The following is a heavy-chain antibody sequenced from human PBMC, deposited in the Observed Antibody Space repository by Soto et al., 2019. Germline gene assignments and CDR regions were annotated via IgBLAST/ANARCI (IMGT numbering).Heavy chain of an antibody. J-gene: IGHJ4*02. Sequence: QVQLVQSGAEEKKPGASVKVSCKASGYTFTSYAMHWVRQAPGQRLAWMGWINAVTGNTKYLKKFQGRVTITRDTSASIGYRELSSVRAEDTTVYYCARSIVVVTALDYWGQGTLGTVSS. D-gene: IGHD2-21*02. CDR1: GYTFTSYA. V-gene: IGHV1-3*05. CDR3: ARSIVVVTALDY. CDR2: INAVTGNT.